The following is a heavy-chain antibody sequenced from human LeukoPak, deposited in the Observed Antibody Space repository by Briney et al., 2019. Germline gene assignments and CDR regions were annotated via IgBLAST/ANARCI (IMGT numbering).Heavy chain of an antibody. D-gene: IGHD5-18*01. CDR1: GFPFSPDW. V-gene: IGHV3-7*01. Sequence: GGSLRLSCAASGFPFSPDWMSWVRQAPGDGLEWVAMIKKSGSETHYVDSVKGRFTISRDSARNSLYLQMSSLNADDTAVYYCASLDTAAIRTGGYWGQGTLVTVSS. J-gene: IGHJ4*02. CDR3: ASLDTAAIRTGGY. CDR2: IKKSGSET.